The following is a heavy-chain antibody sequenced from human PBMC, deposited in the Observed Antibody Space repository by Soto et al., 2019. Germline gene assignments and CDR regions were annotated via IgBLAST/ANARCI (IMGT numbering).Heavy chain of an antibody. CDR1: GFTFSNYA. Sequence: GGSLRLSCAASGFTFSNYAMSWVRQAPGKGLEWVSGISDSGGRTNYADSVKGRFTISRDNSKNTVHLQMSSLRAEDTAVYYCVKAEQHCSSYYWHTADYWGQGTLVTVSS. J-gene: IGHJ4*02. CDR3: VKAEQHCSSYYWHTADY. D-gene: IGHD3-22*01. V-gene: IGHV3-23*01. CDR2: ISDSGGRT.